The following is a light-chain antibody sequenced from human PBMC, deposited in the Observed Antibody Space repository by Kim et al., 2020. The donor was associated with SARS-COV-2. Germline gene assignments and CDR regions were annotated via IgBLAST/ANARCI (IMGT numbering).Light chain of an antibody. J-gene: IGLJ2*01. CDR3: QAWDSTTASVV. CDR1: KLGDRY. Sequence: PGQTARSTCCGHKLGDRYACWYQQRPGQSPVLVIYQDSKRPSGIAERFSGSNSGNTATLTISGTQAMDEADYYCQAWDSTTASVVFGGGTKLTVL. CDR2: QDS. V-gene: IGLV3-1*01.